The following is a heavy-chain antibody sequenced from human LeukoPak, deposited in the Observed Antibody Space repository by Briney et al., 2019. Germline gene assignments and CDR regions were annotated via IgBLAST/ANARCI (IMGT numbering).Heavy chain of an antibody. CDR1: GFTFRNYV. J-gene: IGHJ4*02. Sequence: GGSLGLSCAASGFTFRNYVIHWVRQAPSKGLEWVAVTSSDLNVKLYADSVKGRFTISRDNSRSTLYLQMNSLRPEDTAIYYCAREGYYGSGSPPSLYFDYWGQGTLVTVSS. CDR2: TSSDLNVK. CDR3: AREGYYGSGSPPSLYFDY. V-gene: IGHV3-30-3*01. D-gene: IGHD3-10*01.